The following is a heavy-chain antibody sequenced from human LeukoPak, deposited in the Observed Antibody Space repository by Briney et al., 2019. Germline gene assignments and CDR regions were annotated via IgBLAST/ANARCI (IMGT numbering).Heavy chain of an antibody. CDR3: AKADGSTSGLCDY. V-gene: IGHV3-23*01. CDR1: GFTFSSYA. Sequence: PGGSLRLSRAASGFTFSSYAMSWVRQAPGKGLEWVSAISGSGGSTYYADSVKGRFTISRDNSKNTLYLQMNSLRAEDTAVYYCAKADGSTSGLCDYWGQGTLVTVSS. D-gene: IGHD2-2*01. J-gene: IGHJ4*02. CDR2: ISGSGGST.